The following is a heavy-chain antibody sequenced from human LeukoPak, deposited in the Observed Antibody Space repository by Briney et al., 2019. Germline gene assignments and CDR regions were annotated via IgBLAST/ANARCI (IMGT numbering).Heavy chain of an antibody. D-gene: IGHD5-18*01. V-gene: IGHV4-59*12. CDR1: GGSISSYY. J-gene: IGHJ4*02. Sequence: PSETLSLTCTVSGGSISSYYWSWIRQPPGKGLEWIGYIYYSGSTNYNPSLKSRVTISVDMSKNQFSLKLSSVTAADTAVYYCARDICGYNYGCFDSWGQGTLVTVSS. CDR2: IYYSGST. CDR3: ARDICGYNYGCFDS.